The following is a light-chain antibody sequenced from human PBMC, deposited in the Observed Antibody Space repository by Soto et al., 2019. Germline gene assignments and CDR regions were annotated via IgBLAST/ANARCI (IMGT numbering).Light chain of an antibody. CDR2: EVR. Sequence: QSALTQPASVSGYPGQSITISCTGTSSDVGGYNYVSWYQQHPGKAPKLMIYEVRNRPSGVSNRFSGSKSGTTASLTISGLQAEDEADYYCSSYTGSSTHVVFGGGTKLTVL. CDR1: SSDVGGYNY. CDR3: SSYTGSSTHVV. J-gene: IGLJ2*01. V-gene: IGLV2-14*01.